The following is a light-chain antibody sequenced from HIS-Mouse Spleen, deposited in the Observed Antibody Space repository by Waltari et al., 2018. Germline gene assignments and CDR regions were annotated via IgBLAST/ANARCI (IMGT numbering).Light chain of an antibody. CDR1: QILVYSDGNTY. V-gene: IGKV2-30*01. CDR2: KVS. J-gene: IGKJ2*01. CDR3: MQGTHPYT. Sequence: DVVMTQSPLSLPVTLGQPASISCRSSQILVYSDGNTYWNWFQQRPGQSPRRLIYKVSNRDSGVPDRFSGSGSGTDFTLKISRVEAEDVGVYYCMQGTHPYTFGQGTKLEIK.